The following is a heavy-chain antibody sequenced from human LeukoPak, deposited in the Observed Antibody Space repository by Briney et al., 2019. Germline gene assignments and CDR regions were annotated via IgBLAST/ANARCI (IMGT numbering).Heavy chain of an antibody. Sequence: GGSLRLSCAASGFTFSDYYMSWIRQAPGKGLEWVSYISSSTSYTSYADSVKGRFTISRDNAKNSLFLQMNSLRAEDTAVYCCARDLSRWELDYWGQGTLVTVSS. CDR1: GFTFSDYY. CDR2: ISSSTSYT. CDR3: ARDLSRWELDY. V-gene: IGHV3-11*05. J-gene: IGHJ4*02. D-gene: IGHD1-26*01.